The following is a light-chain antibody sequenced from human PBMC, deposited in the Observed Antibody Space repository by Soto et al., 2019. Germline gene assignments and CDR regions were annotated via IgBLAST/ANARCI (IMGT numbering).Light chain of an antibody. J-gene: IGLJ1*01. CDR1: RSNILSYYG. V-gene: IGLV1-40*01. CDR3: QSYDRSLSGYV. CDR2: GNS. Sequence: QSVLTQPPSVSGPPGQWVTISCTATRSNILSYYGVHWYRQVPGTAPKLLIFGNSNRPSGVPYRFSGSNSGTSASLAITGLQTEDEDDYYCQSYDRSLSGYVFGTGTKLTVL.